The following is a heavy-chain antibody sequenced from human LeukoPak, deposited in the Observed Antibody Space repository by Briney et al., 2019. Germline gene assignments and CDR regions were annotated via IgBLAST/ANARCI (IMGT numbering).Heavy chain of an antibody. CDR1: GFTFSSYE. V-gene: IGHV3-48*03. CDR2: ISSSGSTI. Sequence: GGSLRLSCAASGFTFSSYEMNWVRQAPGKGLEWVSYISSSGSTIYYADSVKGRFTISRDNAKNSLYLQMNSLRAEDTAVYYCSRDPLWLEEGMDVWGQGTTVTVSS. D-gene: IGHD5-24*01. CDR3: SRDPLWLEEGMDV. J-gene: IGHJ6*02.